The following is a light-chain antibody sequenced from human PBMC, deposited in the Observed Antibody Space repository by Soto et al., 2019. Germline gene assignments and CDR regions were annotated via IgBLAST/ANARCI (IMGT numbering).Light chain of an antibody. CDR2: AAS. J-gene: IGKJ1*01. CDR3: QQSYSTPRT. Sequence: DIQMTQSPSSLSASVRDRVTITCRASQSISTYLNWYQQKPGKAPKLLIYAASSLQSGVPSRFSGSGSGTAFTRTTSSLQPEDFATYYCQQSYSTPRTFGQGTKVEIK. CDR1: QSISTY. V-gene: IGKV1-39*01.